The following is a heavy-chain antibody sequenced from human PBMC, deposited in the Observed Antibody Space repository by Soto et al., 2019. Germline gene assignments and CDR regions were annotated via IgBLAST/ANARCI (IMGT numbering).Heavy chain of an antibody. CDR3: ARRLRQSGTSWDSGAFDI. J-gene: IGHJ3*02. CDR2: IYWDDDK. CDR1: GFSLSTSGEG. V-gene: IGHV2-5*02. D-gene: IGHD1-26*01. Sequence: QITLQESAPVLVRPTETLKLTCTYSGFSLSTSGEGVGWVRQSPGKALEWLAVIYWDDDKRYMPSLKNRLSITKATSRRQVVLAMTHMLPMDTGTYYCARRLRQSGTSWDSGAFDIWGHGTAVAVS.